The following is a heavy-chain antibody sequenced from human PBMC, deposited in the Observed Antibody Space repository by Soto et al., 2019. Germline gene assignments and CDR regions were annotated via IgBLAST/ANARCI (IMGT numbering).Heavy chain of an antibody. CDR1: GFTFSSYS. V-gene: IGHV3-48*04. J-gene: IGHJ4*02. CDR2: IFASSATI. Sequence: GGSLRLSCVASGFTFSSYSMVWVRQAPGKGLKWVSYIFASSATIYYADTVKGRFTVSRDNAKISLFLLMNSLRAEDTAVYYCARDADWVFDYWGQGTQVSVSS. D-gene: IGHD3-9*01. CDR3: ARDADWVFDY.